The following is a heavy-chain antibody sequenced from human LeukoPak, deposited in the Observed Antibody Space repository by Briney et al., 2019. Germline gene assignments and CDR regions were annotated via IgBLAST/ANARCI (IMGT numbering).Heavy chain of an antibody. J-gene: IGHJ3*02. CDR2: INPNSGGT. Sequence: ASVKVSCKASGYTFTGYYMHWVRQAPGQGLEWMGWINPNSGGTNYAQKFQGRVTMTRDTSISTAYMELSRLRSDDTAVYYCAGDEVIVVVPAASPPGAFDIWGQGTMVTVSS. D-gene: IGHD2-2*01. CDR3: AGDEVIVVVPAASPPGAFDI. CDR1: GYTFTGYY. V-gene: IGHV1-2*02.